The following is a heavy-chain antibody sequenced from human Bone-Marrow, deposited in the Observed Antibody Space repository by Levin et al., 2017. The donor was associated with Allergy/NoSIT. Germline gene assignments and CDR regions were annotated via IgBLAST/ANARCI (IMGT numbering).Heavy chain of an antibody. CDR3: AKDSGYAYSSGWYAL. D-gene: IGHD6-19*01. J-gene: IGHJ4*02. V-gene: IGHV3-9*01. CDR1: GFTFDDYA. CDR2: ISWNSGSI. Sequence: GGSLRLSCAASGFTFDDYAMHWVRQAPGKGLEWVSGISWNSGSIGYADSVKGRFTISRDNAKNSLYLQMNSLRAEDTALYYCAKDSGYAYSSGWYALWGQGTLVTVSS.